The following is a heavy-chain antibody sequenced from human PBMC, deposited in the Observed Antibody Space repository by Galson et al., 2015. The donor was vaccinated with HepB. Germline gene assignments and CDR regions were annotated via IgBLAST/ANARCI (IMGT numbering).Heavy chain of an antibody. Sequence: SVTVSCKASGSTFTSYGISWVRQAPGQGLEWMGWISAYNGNTNYAQKLQGRVTMTTDTSTSTAYMELRSLRSDDTAVYYCARVNWNSPMGGMDVWGQGTTVTVSS. J-gene: IGHJ6*02. CDR2: ISAYNGNT. CDR3: ARVNWNSPMGGMDV. V-gene: IGHV1-18*01. D-gene: IGHD1-7*01. CDR1: GSTFTSYG.